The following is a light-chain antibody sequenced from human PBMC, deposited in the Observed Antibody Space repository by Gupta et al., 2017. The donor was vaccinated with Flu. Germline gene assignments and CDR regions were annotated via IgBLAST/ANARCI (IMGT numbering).Light chain of an antibody. V-gene: IGKV4-1*01. CDR1: QSVLYSSNNKNY. CDR2: WAS. J-gene: IGKJ4*01. Sequence: IVMTQSPDTLAVSLVERATINCKSSQSVLYSSNNKNYLAWYQQKPGQPPKLLIYWASTRESGVPDRCSGSGSGTDFTLTISSLQAEDVAVYYCQQYYSTLTFGGGTKVEIK. CDR3: QQYYSTLT.